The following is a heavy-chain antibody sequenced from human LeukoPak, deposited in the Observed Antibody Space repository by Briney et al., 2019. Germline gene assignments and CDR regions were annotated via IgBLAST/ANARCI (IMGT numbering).Heavy chain of an antibody. CDR1: SASIRSYY. V-gene: IGHV4-59*01. D-gene: IGHD6-19*01. Sequence: SETLSLTCAVSSASIRSYYWSWIRQPPGKGLEWIGYIYYSGSTNYNPSLKSRVTMSVDTSKNQFSLNLRSVTAADTAFYYCARVRQYSSRGYGARCFGPWGQGMLVTVSS. CDR3: ARVRQYSSRGYGARCFGP. CDR2: IYYSGST. J-gene: IGHJ5*02.